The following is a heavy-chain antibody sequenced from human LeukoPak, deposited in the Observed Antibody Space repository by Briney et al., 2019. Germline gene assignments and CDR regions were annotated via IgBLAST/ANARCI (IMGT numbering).Heavy chain of an antibody. J-gene: IGHJ4*02. CDR3: VRQLGYCSSTSCYADKVDY. CDR1: GGSISSSSYY. V-gene: IGHV4-39*01. CDR2: IYYSGST. D-gene: IGHD2-2*01. Sequence: SETLSLTCTVSGGSISSSSYYWGWIRQPPGKGLEWIGSIYYSGSTYYNPSLKSRVTISVDTSKNQFSLKLSSVTAADTAVYYCVRQLGYCSSTSCYADKVDYWGQGALVTVSS.